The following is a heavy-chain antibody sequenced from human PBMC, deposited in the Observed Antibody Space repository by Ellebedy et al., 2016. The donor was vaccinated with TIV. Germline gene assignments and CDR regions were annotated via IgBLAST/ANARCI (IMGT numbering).Heavy chain of an antibody. CDR2: IYYHGST. D-gene: IGHD1-14*01. J-gene: IGHJ5*02. Sequence: MPSETLSLTCTVSDGSISRYYWSWIRHPPGKGLEWIGYIYYHGSTYYNPSLKSRVTISVDRSKNQVSLKLSSVTAADTAVYYCAREALTNTYNWFDPWGQGTLVTVSS. CDR3: AREALTNTYNWFDP. V-gene: IGHV4-59*12. CDR1: DGSISRYY.